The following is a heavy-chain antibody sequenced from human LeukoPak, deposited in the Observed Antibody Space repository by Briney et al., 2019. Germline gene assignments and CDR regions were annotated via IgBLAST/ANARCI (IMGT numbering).Heavy chain of an antibody. J-gene: IGHJ4*02. CDR3: ARTIVGPGTSYFDL. V-gene: IGHV4-34*01. D-gene: IGHD1-26*01. Sequence: SETLSLTCAVSGVSFSDDYWNWIRQPPGKGLEWLGEINHRGTHEYSPPLKSRVTMSVDTSTNHFSLRLTSVTAADTAVYFCARTIVGPGTSYFDLWGQGSLVTVSS. CDR1: GVSFSDDY. CDR2: INHRGTH.